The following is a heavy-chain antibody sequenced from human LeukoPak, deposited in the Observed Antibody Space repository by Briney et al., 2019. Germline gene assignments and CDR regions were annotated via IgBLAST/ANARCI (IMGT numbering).Heavy chain of an antibody. V-gene: IGHV3-64*01. D-gene: IGHD2-2*02. CDR3: ARGPHTDIVVAPTTISNWFYP. Sequence: PGGSLRLSCAASGFTFSSYAMHWVRQAPGKGLEYVSAISSNGGSTYYANSVKGRFTISRDNSKNTLYLQMGSLRAEDVAVYYCARGPHTDIVVAPTTISNWFYPWGQGTLVTVSS. CDR1: GFTFSSYA. CDR2: ISSNGGST. J-gene: IGHJ5*02.